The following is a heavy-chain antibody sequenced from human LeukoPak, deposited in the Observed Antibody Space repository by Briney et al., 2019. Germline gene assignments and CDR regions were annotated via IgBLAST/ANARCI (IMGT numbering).Heavy chain of an antibody. CDR1: GFTFSNYA. Sequence: GGSLRLSCAASGFTFSNYAMSWVRQAPGKGLEWVSAISGSGVSTYYADSVKGRFTVSRDNSKNTLYLQMSSLRAEDTAVYYCAKDERNWNYNLASQTYDWGQGTLVTVSS. D-gene: IGHD1-7*01. CDR3: AKDERNWNYNLASQTYD. V-gene: IGHV3-23*01. J-gene: IGHJ4*02. CDR2: ISGSGVST.